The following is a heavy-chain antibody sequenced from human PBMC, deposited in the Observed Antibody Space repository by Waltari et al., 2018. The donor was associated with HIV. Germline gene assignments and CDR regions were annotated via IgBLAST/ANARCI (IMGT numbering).Heavy chain of an antibody. Sequence: QVKLVESGGVGLQPGRSLSVSCAASGLSFRSYGMHWVRQAPGKGLEWVAVISYDGSNKYYADAVKGRFTISRDNSKNTLYLQMNSLRAEDTAVYYCAKDYFVVVTAAGPFDPWGQGTLVTVSS. V-gene: IGHV3-30*18. J-gene: IGHJ5*02. CDR3: AKDYFVVVTAAGPFDP. D-gene: IGHD2-21*02. CDR1: GLSFRSYG. CDR2: ISYDGSNK.